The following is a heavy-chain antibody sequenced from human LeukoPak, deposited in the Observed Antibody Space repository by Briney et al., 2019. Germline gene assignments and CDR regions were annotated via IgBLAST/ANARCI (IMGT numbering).Heavy chain of an antibody. Sequence: PGRSLRLSCAASGFTFSSYGMHWVRQAPGKGLVWVSRINSDGSSTSYADSVKGRFTISRDNAKNTLYLQMNSLRAEDTAVYYCARDPRDYYYYGMDVWGQGTTVTVSS. CDR3: ARDPRDYYYYGMDV. J-gene: IGHJ6*02. CDR1: GFTFSSYG. V-gene: IGHV3-74*01. CDR2: INSDGSST.